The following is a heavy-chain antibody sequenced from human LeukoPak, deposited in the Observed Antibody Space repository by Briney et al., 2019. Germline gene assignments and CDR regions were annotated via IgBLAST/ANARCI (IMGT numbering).Heavy chain of an antibody. CDR2: INPNSGGT. J-gene: IGHJ4*02. V-gene: IGHV1-2*02. CDR1: GYTFTGYY. CDR3: ARPYYYDSSGYYFYPPYFDY. Sequence: ASVKVSCKASGYTFTGYYMHWVRQAPGQGLEWMGWINPNSGGTNYAQKFQGRVTMTRDTSISTAYMELSRLRSDDTAVYYCARPYYYDSSGYYFYPPYFDYWGQGTLVTVSS. D-gene: IGHD3-22*01.